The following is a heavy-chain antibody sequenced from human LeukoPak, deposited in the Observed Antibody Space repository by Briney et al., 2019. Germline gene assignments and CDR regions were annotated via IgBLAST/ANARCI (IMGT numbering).Heavy chain of an antibody. CDR3: ARIRGYSYVFDS. J-gene: IGHJ4*02. V-gene: IGHV3-48*01. CDR1: GFTFSTYS. CDR2: ISSSSSTI. D-gene: IGHD5-18*01. Sequence: GGSLRLSCAASGFTFSTYSMNWVRQAPGKGLEWVSFISSSSSTIYYADSVKGRFTISRDNANNSLYLQMNSLRADDTAVYYCARIRGYSYVFDSWGQGSLVTVSS.